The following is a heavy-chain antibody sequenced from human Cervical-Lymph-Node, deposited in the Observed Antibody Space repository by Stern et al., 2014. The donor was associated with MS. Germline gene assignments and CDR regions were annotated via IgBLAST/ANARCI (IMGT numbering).Heavy chain of an antibody. Sequence: QVQLVQSGAEVKKPGASVNVSCKASGYTFSSFAITWVRQAPGQGLEWMGTITVYNGNTNYAQRVQDRVTMNTDTSTNTAYMEVRTLRSDDTAVYYCARGWGDPRHWGQGTLVTVSS. CDR1: GYTFSSFA. CDR2: ITVYNGNT. J-gene: IGHJ4*02. CDR3: ARGWGDPRH. V-gene: IGHV1-18*01. D-gene: IGHD3-16*01.